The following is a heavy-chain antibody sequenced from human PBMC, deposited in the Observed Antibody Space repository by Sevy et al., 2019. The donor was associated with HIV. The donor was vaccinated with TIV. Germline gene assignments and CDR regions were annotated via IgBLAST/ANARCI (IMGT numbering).Heavy chain of an antibody. Sequence: GGSLRLSCAASGFTFSSYSMNWVRQAPGKGVEWVSSISSRSSYIYYADSVKGRFTISRDNAKNSLYLQMNSLRAEDTAVYYCARGTSGAAGWFDPWGQGTLVTVSS. CDR1: GFTFSSYS. D-gene: IGHD6-25*01. CDR3: ARGTSGAAGWFDP. V-gene: IGHV3-21*01. CDR2: ISSRSSYI. J-gene: IGHJ5*02.